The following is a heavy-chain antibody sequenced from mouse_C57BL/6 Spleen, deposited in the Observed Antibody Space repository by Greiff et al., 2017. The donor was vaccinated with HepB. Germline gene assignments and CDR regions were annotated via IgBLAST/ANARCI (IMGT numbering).Heavy chain of an antibody. J-gene: IGHJ3*01. CDR1: GYAFTNYL. V-gene: IGHV1-54*01. CDR3: ATTGTRFAY. Sequence: VQLQQSGAELVRPGTSVKVSCKASGYAFTNYLIEWVKQRPGQGLEWIGVINPGSGGTNYNEKFKGKATLTADKSSSTAYMQLSSLTSEDSAVYFCATTGTRFAYWGQGTLVTVSA. D-gene: IGHD4-1*02. CDR2: INPGSGGT.